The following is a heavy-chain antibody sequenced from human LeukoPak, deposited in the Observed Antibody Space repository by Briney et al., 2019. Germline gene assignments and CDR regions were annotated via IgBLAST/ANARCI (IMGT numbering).Heavy chain of an antibody. Sequence: SETLSLTCTVSGGSTSSYYWSWIRQPPGKGLEWIGYIYYSGSTNYNPSLKSRVTISVDTSKNQFSLKLSSVTAADTAVYYCARVTREGGRIDYWGQGTLVTVSS. V-gene: IGHV4-59*01. D-gene: IGHD2-15*01. CDR1: GGSTSSYY. CDR2: IYYSGST. CDR3: ARVTREGGRIDY. J-gene: IGHJ4*02.